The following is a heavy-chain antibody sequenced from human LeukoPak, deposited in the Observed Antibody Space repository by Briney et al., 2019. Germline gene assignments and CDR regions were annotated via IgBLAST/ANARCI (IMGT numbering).Heavy chain of an antibody. J-gene: IGHJ4*02. Sequence: PGGSLRLSCAASGFTFSSYGMHWVRQAPGKGLEWVAVISYDGSNKYYADSVKGRFTISRDNSKNTLYLQMNSLRAEDTAMYYCARGYYIILTGGYYFDFWGQGTQVTVSS. CDR3: ARGYYIILTGGYYFDF. CDR1: GFTFSSYG. D-gene: IGHD3-9*01. CDR2: ISYDGSNK. V-gene: IGHV3-30*03.